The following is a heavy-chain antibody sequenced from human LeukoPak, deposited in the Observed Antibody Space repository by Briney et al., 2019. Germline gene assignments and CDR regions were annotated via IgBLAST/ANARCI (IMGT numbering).Heavy chain of an antibody. CDR3: ARAGYSSGWDY. Sequence: GGSLRLPCVASGFTFTIYWMSWVRQAPGKGLEWVENIKQDGSEKYYVDSVKGRFTISRDNAENSLYLQMNSLRGEDTAVYFCARAGYSSGWDYWGQGTLVTVSS. CDR1: GFTFTIYW. J-gene: IGHJ4*02. CDR2: IKQDGSEK. V-gene: IGHV3-7*01. D-gene: IGHD6-19*01.